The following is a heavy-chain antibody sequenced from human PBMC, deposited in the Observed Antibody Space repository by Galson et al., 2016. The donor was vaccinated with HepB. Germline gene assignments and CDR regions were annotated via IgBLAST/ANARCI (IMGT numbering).Heavy chain of an antibody. V-gene: IGHV4-31*03. CDR2: IYYSGST. CDR1: GGSINSGDSY. J-gene: IGHJ6*02. D-gene: IGHD6-13*01. Sequence: TLSLTCTVSGGSINSGDSYWSWIRQHPGKGLEWIGYIYYSGSTYFNPSLKSRVTISVDTSKNQFSLKLTSVTAADTAVYYCARQQGSSWHRPPRMDVWGQGTTVTVSS. CDR3: ARQQGSSWHRPPRMDV.